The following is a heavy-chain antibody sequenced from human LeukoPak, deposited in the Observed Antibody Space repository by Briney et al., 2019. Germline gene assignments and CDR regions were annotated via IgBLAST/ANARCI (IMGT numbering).Heavy chain of an antibody. D-gene: IGHD1-26*01. CDR1: GGSISTYY. CDR3: ASDPVWVGAFDI. V-gene: IGHV4-4*07. Sequence: SETLSLTCSVSGGSISTYYWSWIRQPAGKGLEWIGRIYTSGSTNYNPSLKSRVTMSVDTSKSQFSLNLSSVTAADTAVYYCASDPVWVGAFDIWGQGPMVTVSS. CDR2: IYTSGST. J-gene: IGHJ3*02.